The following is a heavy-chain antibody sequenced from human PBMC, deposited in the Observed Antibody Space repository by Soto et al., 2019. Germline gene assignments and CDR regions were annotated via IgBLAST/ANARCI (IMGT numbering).Heavy chain of an antibody. V-gene: IGHV1-69*13. CDR3: ARNTGRYIGSLGY. Sequence: GASVKVSCKASGDTFSSYAISWVRQAPGQGLEWMGGIIPIFGTANYAQKFQGRVTITADESTSTAYMELSSLRSEDTAVYYCARNTGRYIGSLGYWGQGTLVTVSS. D-gene: IGHD3-16*02. CDR2: IIPIFGTA. CDR1: GDTFSSYA. J-gene: IGHJ4*02.